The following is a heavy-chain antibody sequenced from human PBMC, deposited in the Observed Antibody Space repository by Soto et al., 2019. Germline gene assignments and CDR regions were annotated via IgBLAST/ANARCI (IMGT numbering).Heavy chain of an antibody. CDR2: ISYDGSNI. J-gene: IGHJ6*02. V-gene: IGHV3-30-3*01. CDR3: AREGYNSGRTRNYYYGLDV. CDR1: GFNFSNNA. Sequence: QVQLVESGGGVVQPGRSLRLSCAASGFNFSNNAIHWVRQAPGKGLEWVALISYDGSNIDYADSVNGRFTISRDNSRNTLYVQMKSLRAEDTAIYYCAREGYNSGRTRNYYYGLDVWGQGTTVTVSS. D-gene: IGHD6-19*01.